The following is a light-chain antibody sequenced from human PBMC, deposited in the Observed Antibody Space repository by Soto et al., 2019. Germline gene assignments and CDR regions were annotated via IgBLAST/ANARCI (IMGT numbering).Light chain of an antibody. CDR1: QSVSSY. J-gene: IGKJ5*01. CDR3: AARCRWPIS. V-gene: IGKV3-11*01. CDR2: DAS. Sequence: VVTQCKATLCLSPGERASLSFRASQSVSSYLAWYQQKPGQAPRLLIYDASNRATGIPARFSGSGSGTDFTLTISSLEPEEFAVYYCAARCRWPISSGHGTRPEI.